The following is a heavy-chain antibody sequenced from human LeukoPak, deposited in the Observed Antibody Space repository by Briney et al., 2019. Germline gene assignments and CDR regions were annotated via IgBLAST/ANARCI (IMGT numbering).Heavy chain of an antibody. CDR3: AGVSVTGVAMTNFDY. V-gene: IGHV1-18*01. CDR1: GYTFTSYG. CDR2: ISAYNGNT. Sequence: ASVKVSCKASGYTFTSYGISWVRQAPGQGLEWMGWISAYNGNTNYAQKLQGRVTMTTDTSTSTAYMELRSLRSDDTAVYYCAGVSVTGVAMTNFDYWGQGTLVTVSS. J-gene: IGHJ4*02. D-gene: IGHD3-3*01.